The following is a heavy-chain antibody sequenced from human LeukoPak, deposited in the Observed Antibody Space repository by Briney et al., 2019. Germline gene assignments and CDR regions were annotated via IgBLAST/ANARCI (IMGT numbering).Heavy chain of an antibody. CDR2: INHSGST. CDR1: GGSFSGYY. D-gene: IGHD3-10*01. V-gene: IGHV4-34*01. CDR3: ARLGMVRGVIIYYYYYYMDV. Sequence: SETLSLTCAVYGGSFSGYYWSWIRQPPGKGLEWIGEINHSGSTNYNPSLKSRVTISVNTSKNQFSLKLSSVTAADTAVYYCARLGMVRGVIIYYYYYYMDVWGKGTTVTISS. J-gene: IGHJ6*03.